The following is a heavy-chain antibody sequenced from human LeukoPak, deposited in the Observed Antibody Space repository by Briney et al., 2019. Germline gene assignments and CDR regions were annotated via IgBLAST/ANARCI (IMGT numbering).Heavy chain of an antibody. Sequence: GGSLRLSCAAAGFTFSDYSMNWVRQAPGKGLEWVSGISGSGISTYYADSVKGRFTISRDNSKNTLYLQINRLRVEDTAVYYCAKSWNYYDSSGDDALDIWGQGTMVTVSS. V-gene: IGHV3-23*01. CDR2: ISGSGIST. CDR1: GFTFSDYS. J-gene: IGHJ3*02. D-gene: IGHD3-22*01. CDR3: AKSWNYYDSSGDDALDI.